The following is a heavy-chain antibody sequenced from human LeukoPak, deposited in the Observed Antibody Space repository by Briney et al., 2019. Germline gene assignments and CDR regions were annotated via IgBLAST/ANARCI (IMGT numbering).Heavy chain of an antibody. CDR2: IYSAGAT. J-gene: IGHJ5*02. D-gene: IGHD3-22*01. Sequence: GGSLRLSCAASGFTVRSNYMSWVRQAPGKGLEWVSVIYSAGATYYSDSVEGRFIISRDNSKNTLYLQMTALRAEDTAVYYCSRGSDYDRSGYFYIMESWGQGTLVTVSS. CDR3: SRGSDYDRSGYFYIMES. V-gene: IGHV3-53*01. CDR1: GFTVRSNY.